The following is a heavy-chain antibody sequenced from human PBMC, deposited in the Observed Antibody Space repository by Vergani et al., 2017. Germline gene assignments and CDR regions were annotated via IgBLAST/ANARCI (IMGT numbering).Heavy chain of an antibody. CDR3: AKGYTATGRGFDWLFDY. J-gene: IGHJ4*02. CDR2: ISWNSGSI. D-gene: IGHD3-9*01. Sequence: EVQLVESGGGLVQPGRSLRLSCAASGFTFDDYAMHWVRQAPGKGLEWVSGISWNSGSIGYADSVKGRFTISRDNAKNSLYLQMNSLRAEDTALYYCAKGYTATGRGFDWLFDYWSQGTLVTVSS. V-gene: IGHV3-9*01. CDR1: GFTFDDYA.